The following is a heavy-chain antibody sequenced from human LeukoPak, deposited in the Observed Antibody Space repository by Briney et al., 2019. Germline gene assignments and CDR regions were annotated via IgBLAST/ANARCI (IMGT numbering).Heavy chain of an antibody. D-gene: IGHD5-18*01. V-gene: IGHV3-21*01. CDR2: ISSSSSSI. CDR1: GFTFSSYS. CDR3: ARASGDIVETATMGSY. Sequence: GGSLRLSCAASGFTFSSYSMNWVRQAPGEGLEWVSSISSSSSSIYYADSVKGRFTISRDNAKNSLYLQMNILRAEDTAVYYCARASGDIVETATMGSYWGQGTLVTVSS. J-gene: IGHJ4*02.